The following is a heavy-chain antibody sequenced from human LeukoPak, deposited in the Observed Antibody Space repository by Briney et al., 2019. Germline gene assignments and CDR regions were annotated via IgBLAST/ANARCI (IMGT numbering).Heavy chain of an antibody. J-gene: IGHJ4*02. CDR2: IKQDGSET. D-gene: IGHD6-13*01. CDR3: ARVDGRNSCPDY. CDR1: GFTFSTYW. V-gene: IGHV3-7*01. Sequence: HPGGSLRLSCAASGFTFSTYWMSWVRQAPGKGLEWVANIKQDGSETYYVDSVKGRFTISRDNAKNSLFLQMNSLRAEDTAVYYCARVDGRNSCPDYWGQGTLVIVSS.